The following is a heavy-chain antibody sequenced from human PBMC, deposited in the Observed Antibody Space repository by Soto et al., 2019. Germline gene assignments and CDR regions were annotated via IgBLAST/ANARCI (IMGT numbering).Heavy chain of an antibody. CDR3: AKSKGRGTTNYYYYGMDV. V-gene: IGHV3-30*18. CDR1: GFTFSSYG. D-gene: IGHD1-1*01. J-gene: IGHJ6*02. CDR2: ISYDGSNK. Sequence: QVQLVESGGGVVQPGRSLRLSCAASGFTFSSYGMHWVRQAPGKGLEWVAVISYDGSNKYYADSVKGRFTISRDNSKNTLYLQMNSLRAEDTAVYYCAKSKGRGTTNYYYYGMDVWGQGTTVTLSS.